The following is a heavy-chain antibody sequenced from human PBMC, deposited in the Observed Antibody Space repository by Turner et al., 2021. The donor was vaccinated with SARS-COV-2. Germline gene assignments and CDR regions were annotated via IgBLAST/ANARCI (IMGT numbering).Heavy chain of an antibody. Sequence: QVQLVQSGAEVKKPGASVRVSCKVSGYTLTELSMHWVRQAPGKGLEWMGGFDTEDGETIYAQKFQGRVNMTEDTSTETAYMELSSLRSEDTAVYYCATGVAVAGTPSKYYYYYGMDVWGQGTTVTVSS. J-gene: IGHJ6*02. CDR1: GYTLTELS. CDR2: FDTEDGET. V-gene: IGHV1-24*01. CDR3: ATGVAVAGTPSKYYYYYGMDV. D-gene: IGHD6-19*01.